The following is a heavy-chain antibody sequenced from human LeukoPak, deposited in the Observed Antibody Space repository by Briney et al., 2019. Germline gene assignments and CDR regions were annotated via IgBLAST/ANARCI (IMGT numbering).Heavy chain of an antibody. V-gene: IGHV3-7*05. Sequence: PGGSLRLSCAASGFSFRSYWMSWVRQAPGEGLEWVAKIKQDGSEKYYVDSVKGRFTISRDNAKNSLYLQMNSLRAEDTAVYYCARDGSPFDSWGQGNPVTVSS. CDR3: ARDGSPFDS. CDR2: IKQDGSEK. CDR1: GFSFRSYW. J-gene: IGHJ4*02.